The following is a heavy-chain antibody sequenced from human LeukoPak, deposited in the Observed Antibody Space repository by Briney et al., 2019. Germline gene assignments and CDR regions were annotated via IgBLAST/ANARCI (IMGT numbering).Heavy chain of an antibody. J-gene: IGHJ6*02. Sequence: PGGSLRLSCAASGFTFSSYSMNWVRQAPGKGLEWVSSISSSSSYIYYADSVMGRFTISRDNAKNSLYLQMNSLRAEDTAVYYCAREWRYYYYGMDVWGQGTTVTVSS. CDR1: GFTFSSYS. CDR2: ISSSSSYI. V-gene: IGHV3-21*01. D-gene: IGHD5-24*01. CDR3: AREWRYYYYGMDV.